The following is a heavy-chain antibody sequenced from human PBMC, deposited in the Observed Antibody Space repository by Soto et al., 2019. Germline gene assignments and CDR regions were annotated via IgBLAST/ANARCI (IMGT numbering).Heavy chain of an antibody. CDR3: ERDFLQGDKHEYFQH. D-gene: IGHD2-21*01. CDR2: IYSGGST. V-gene: IGHV3-66*01. J-gene: IGHJ1*01. Sequence: PGGSLRLSCAASGFTVSSNYMNWVRQAPGKGLEWVSVIYSGGSTYYADSVKGRFTISRDNSKNTLSLQMNSLRAEDTAVYYCERDFLQGDKHEYFQHWGQGTLGTVDS. CDR1: GFTVSSNY.